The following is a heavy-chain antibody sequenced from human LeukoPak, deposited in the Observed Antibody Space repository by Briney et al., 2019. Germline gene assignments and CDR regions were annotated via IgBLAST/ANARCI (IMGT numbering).Heavy chain of an antibody. CDR1: GFTSSGYG. V-gene: IGHV3-30*03. CDR2: ISYDGSNT. J-gene: IGHJ4*02. D-gene: IGHD2-8*02. Sequence: GGSLRLSCTASGFTSSGYGMHWVRQAPGMGLEWVAIISYDGSNTFYGDSVKGRFTISRDNSKKTLYLQMNSLRTEDTAVYYCARDQTAVTGVWGTIDYWGQGTLVTVSS. CDR3: ARDQTAVTGVWGTIDY.